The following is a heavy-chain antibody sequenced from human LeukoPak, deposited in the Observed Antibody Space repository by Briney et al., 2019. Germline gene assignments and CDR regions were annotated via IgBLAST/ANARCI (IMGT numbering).Heavy chain of an antibody. D-gene: IGHD5-18*01. V-gene: IGHV1-46*01. Sequence: ASLTLSCEASGYTFTSYYMHWIRQAPGQGLGWMGLINPSGGSTSYAEKFQGRVTMTRDTSTSTVYMGLSSLRSEDTAVYYCARPGRIQLWARGLSLGYWGEGTLVTVSS. CDR3: ARPGRIQLWARGLSLGY. J-gene: IGHJ4*02. CDR1: GYTFTSYY. CDR2: INPSGGST.